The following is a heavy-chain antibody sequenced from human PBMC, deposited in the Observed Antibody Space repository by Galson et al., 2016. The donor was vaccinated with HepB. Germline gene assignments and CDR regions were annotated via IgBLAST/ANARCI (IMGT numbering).Heavy chain of an antibody. CDR3: AKGYGVFDY. Sequence: SLRLSCAASGFTFGTYVMSWVRQAPGKGLEWVSALSGSGGRPSSADSVKGRFTIARDNSKNTVYLQMNSLRAEDTAVYYCAKGYGVFDYWGQGTLVTVSS. D-gene: IGHD4-17*01. CDR1: GFTFGTYV. V-gene: IGHV3-23*01. CDR2: LSGSGGRP. J-gene: IGHJ4*02.